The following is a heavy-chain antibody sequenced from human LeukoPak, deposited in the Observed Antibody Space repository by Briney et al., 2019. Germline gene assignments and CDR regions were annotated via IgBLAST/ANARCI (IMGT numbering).Heavy chain of an antibody. D-gene: IGHD5-18*01. J-gene: IGHJ4*02. Sequence: GGSLRLSCAASGFIFSSYSMNWVRQVPGKGLEWVSYISSSSSTIYYADSVKGRFTISRDNAKNSVYLQMNSLRAEDTAVYYCARDCESGYSYGLCWGQGTLVTVSS. CDR1: GFIFSSYS. CDR2: ISSSSSTI. V-gene: IGHV3-48*01. CDR3: ARDCESGYSYGLC.